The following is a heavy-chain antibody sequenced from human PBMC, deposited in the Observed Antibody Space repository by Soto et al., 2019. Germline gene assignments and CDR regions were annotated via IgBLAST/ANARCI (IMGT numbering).Heavy chain of an antibody. V-gene: IGHV3-23*01. CDR3: AIAMGDYYDSSGPRMT. J-gene: IGHJ1*01. CDR1: GFTFSSYA. CDR2: ISGSGGST. Sequence: GGSLRLSCAASGFTFSSYAMSWVRQAPGKGLEWVSAISGSGGSTYYADSVKGRFTISRDNSKNTLYLQMNSLRAEDTAVYYCAIAMGDYYDSSGPRMTWGQGTLVTVSS. D-gene: IGHD3-22*01.